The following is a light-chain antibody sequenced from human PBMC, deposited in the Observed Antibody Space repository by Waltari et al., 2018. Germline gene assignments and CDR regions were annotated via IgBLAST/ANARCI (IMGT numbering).Light chain of an antibody. V-gene: IGLV1-51*01. Sequence: QSVLTQPPSVSAAPGQKVTISCSGSSSNIGNNYVSRYQQPPGTAPKLLMYDNKKRPLGIPDRFSGSKSGTSATLGITGLQTGDEADYYCGTWDSSLSAWVFGGGTKLTVL. CDR3: GTWDSSLSAWV. CDR2: DNK. J-gene: IGLJ3*02. CDR1: SSNIGNNY.